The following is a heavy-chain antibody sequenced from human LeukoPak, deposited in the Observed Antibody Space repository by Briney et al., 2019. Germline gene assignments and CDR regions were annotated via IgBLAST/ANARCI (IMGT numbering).Heavy chain of an antibody. CDR3: ARAPACRAAAGCYYLDY. V-gene: IGHV3-53*01. CDR1: GFTVSSNY. Sequence: GGSLRLSCAASGFTVSSNYMSWVRQAPGKGLEWVSVIYSGGSTYYADSVKGRFTTSRDNSKNTLYLQMNSLRAEDTAVYYCARAPACRAAAGCYYLDYWGQGTLVTVSS. D-gene: IGHD6-13*01. CDR2: IYSGGST. J-gene: IGHJ4*02.